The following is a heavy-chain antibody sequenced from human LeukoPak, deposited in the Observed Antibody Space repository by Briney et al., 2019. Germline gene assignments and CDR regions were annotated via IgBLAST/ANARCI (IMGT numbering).Heavy chain of an antibody. CDR2: IYHSGST. D-gene: IGHD4-17*01. V-gene: IGHV4-59*01. J-gene: IGHJ5*02. CDR1: GGSISSYY. CDR3: ARFVQNTVNLNWFDP. Sequence: SETLSLTRTVSGGSISSYYWSWIRQPPGKGLERIGYIYHSGSTNYNPSLKSRVTTSVDTSKNQFSLKLSSVTAADTAVYYCARFVQNTVNLNWFDPWGQGTLVTVSS.